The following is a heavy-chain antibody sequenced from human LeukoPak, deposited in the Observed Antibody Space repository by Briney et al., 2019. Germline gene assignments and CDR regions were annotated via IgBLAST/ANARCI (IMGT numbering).Heavy chain of an antibody. J-gene: IGHJ4*02. V-gene: IGHV3-21*01. Sequence: GGSLRLSCAASGFTFNTYAMSWVRQAPGKGLEWVSSISSSSSYIYYADSVKGRFTISRDNAKNSLYLQMNSLRAEDTAVYYCARGVTMVRGVMNNDYWGQGTLVTVSS. D-gene: IGHD3-10*01. CDR3: ARGVTMVRGVMNNDY. CDR2: ISSSSSYI. CDR1: GFTFNTYA.